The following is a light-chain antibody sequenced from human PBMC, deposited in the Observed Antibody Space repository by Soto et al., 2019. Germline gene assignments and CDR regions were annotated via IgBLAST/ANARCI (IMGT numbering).Light chain of an antibody. Sequence: QSALTQPASVSGSPGQSITISCSGTSSDVGSYDHVAWYQQFPGKTPKLMIYAVSNRPSGVSNRFSGSKSGNTASLTISGLQAEDEADYYCISYTGSSPSYVFGTGTKLTVL. V-gene: IGLV2-14*01. CDR1: SSDVGSYDH. J-gene: IGLJ1*01. CDR3: ISYTGSSPSYV. CDR2: AVS.